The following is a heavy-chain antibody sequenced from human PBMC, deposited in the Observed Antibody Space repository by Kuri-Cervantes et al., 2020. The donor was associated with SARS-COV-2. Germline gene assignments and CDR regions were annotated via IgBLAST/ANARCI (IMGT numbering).Heavy chain of an antibody. J-gene: IGHJ4*02. CDR3: AKDPLWGSSSNFDY. V-gene: IGHV3-23*01. CDR2: ISGSGGST. Sequence: GGSLRLSCVASGFTFSNYAMSWVRQAAGKGLEWVSAISGSGGSTYYADSVKGLFTICRDTSKNTLYLQMNSLSAEDTAVYYCAKDPLWGSSSNFDYLGQGTLVTVSS. D-gene: IGHD6-6*01. CDR1: GFTFSNYA.